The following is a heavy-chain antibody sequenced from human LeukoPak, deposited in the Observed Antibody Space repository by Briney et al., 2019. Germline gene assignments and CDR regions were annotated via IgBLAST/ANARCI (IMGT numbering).Heavy chain of an antibody. J-gene: IGHJ4*02. D-gene: IGHD6-13*01. CDR3: ARARAPAGTPFAK. CDR1: GTFINGYY. CDR2: IYTSDST. Sequence: PSETLSLTCSLSGTFINGYYWHWLRHPAGKGLEWIGRIYTSDSTYFNPSLKSQVTMPLATSKNQFSLKLRSVTPGETAVYFCARARAPAGTPFAKWGQGPLVTVSS. V-gene: IGHV4-4*07.